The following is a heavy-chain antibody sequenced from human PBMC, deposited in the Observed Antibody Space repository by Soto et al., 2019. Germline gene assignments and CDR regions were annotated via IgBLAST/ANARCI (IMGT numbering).Heavy chain of an antibody. CDR3: ARVPNYYDSSGYINDY. Sequence: ASVKGSCKASGYTFTSYGSSWVRQAPGQGLEWMGWISAYNGNTNYAQKLQGAVTMTIDTSTSPAYMELRSLRSDDTAVYYCARVPNYYDSSGYINDYWGQGTLVTVSS. CDR1: GYTFTSYG. J-gene: IGHJ4*02. D-gene: IGHD3-22*01. V-gene: IGHV1-18*04. CDR2: ISAYNGNT.